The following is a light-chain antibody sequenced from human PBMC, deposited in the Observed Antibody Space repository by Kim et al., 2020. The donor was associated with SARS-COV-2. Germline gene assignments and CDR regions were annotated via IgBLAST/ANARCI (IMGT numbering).Light chain of an antibody. V-gene: IGKV2-30*01. J-gene: IGKJ1*01. CDR3: MQGTHWPPT. CDR2: KVS. Sequence: PAPISCMSSQNLVYRDGNTYVTWFHQRPGQSPRRLVYKVSSRDSGVPDRFSGSGSGTDFTLKISRVESEDVGIYYCMQGTHWPPTFGQGTKVDIK. CDR1: QNLVYRDGNTY.